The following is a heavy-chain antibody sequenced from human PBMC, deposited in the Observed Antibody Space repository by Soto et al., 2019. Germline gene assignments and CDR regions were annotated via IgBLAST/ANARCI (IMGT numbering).Heavy chain of an antibody. CDR2: ISSEGAST. CDR3: VKDRYVDY. J-gene: IGHJ4*02. CDR1: GFIFSSYA. V-gene: IGHV3-64D*06. Sequence: GGSLRLSCSVSGFIFSSYAMHWVRQAPGKGLEYVASISSEGASTYYADSVKGRFIISRDNSKNTLYLQMSSLRAEDTAVYYCVKDRYVDYWGQGILVTVSS.